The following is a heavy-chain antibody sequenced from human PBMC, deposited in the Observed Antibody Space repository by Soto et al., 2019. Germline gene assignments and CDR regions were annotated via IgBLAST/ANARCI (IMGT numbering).Heavy chain of an antibody. CDR2: ITINGNT. CDR3: ARETGENWTYEAH. Sequence: SETLSLTCRFSVAYISDFSWSWIRQPAGKGLEWIGRITINGNTQKNPSLKSRVTMSIDTSRNHFSLNLQSATAADTALYYCARETGENWTYEAHWGPGTLVTVSS. D-gene: IGHD1-7*01. CDR1: VAYISDFS. V-gene: IGHV4-4*07. J-gene: IGHJ1*01.